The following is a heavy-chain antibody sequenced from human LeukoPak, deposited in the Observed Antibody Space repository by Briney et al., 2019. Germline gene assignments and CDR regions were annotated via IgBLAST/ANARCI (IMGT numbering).Heavy chain of an antibody. J-gene: IGHJ4*02. CDR1: GFTFSSYS. CDR2: ISSSSSYI. D-gene: IGHD6-6*01. V-gene: IGHV3-21*04. Sequence: PGGSLRLSCAASGFTFSSYSMYWVRQAPGKGLEWVSSISSSSSYIYYADSVKGRFTISRDNAKNSLYLQMNSLRAEDTAVYYCAKATYSSSSLFDYWGQGTLVTVSS. CDR3: AKATYSSSSLFDY.